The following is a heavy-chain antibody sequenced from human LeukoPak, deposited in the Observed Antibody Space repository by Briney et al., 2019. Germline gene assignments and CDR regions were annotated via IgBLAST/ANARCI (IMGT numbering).Heavy chain of an antibody. J-gene: IGHJ4*02. D-gene: IGHD1-26*01. CDR1: GFTFSSYA. Sequence: QTGGSLRLSCAASGFTFSSYAMSWVRQAPGKGLEWVPAISGSGGSTYYADSVKGRFTISRDNSKNTLYLQMNSLRAEDTAVYYCAKASLVGPTTLLVFDYWGQGTLVTVSS. CDR2: ISGSGGST. CDR3: AKASLVGPTTLLVFDY. V-gene: IGHV3-23*01.